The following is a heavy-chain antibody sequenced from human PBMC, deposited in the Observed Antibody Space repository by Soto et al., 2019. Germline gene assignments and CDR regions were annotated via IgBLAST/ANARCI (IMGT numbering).Heavy chain of an antibody. J-gene: IGHJ4*02. V-gene: IGHV4-59*08. CDR1: GPSISSYY. D-gene: IGHD6-13*01. CDR3: ARHLSLAAAGTFDY. CDR2: FYYSGST. Sequence: PSETLSLTCTVSGPSISSYYWSWIRQPPGKGPEWIAYFYYSGSTIYNPSHKSRVTISVDTSKNQFSLKLRSVTAADTAVYYCARHLSLAAAGTFDYWGQGTLVTAPQ.